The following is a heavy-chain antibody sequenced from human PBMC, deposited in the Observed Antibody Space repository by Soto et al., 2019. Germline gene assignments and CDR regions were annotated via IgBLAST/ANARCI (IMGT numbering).Heavy chain of an antibody. CDR3: ARDKITGLFDY. CDR2: INHSGST. D-gene: IGHD2-8*02. CDR1: GGSFSGYY. J-gene: IGHJ4*02. V-gene: IGHV4-34*01. Sequence: QVQLQQWGAGLLKPSETLSLTCAVYGGSFSGYYWTWIRQSPGTGLEWIGEINHSGSTNYNPSLKSRVTISVDTSKNQFSLKLTSVTAADTAVYYCARDKITGLFDYWDQGTLVTVSS.